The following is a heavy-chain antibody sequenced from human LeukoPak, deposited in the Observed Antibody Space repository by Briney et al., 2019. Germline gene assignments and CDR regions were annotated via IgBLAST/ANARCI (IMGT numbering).Heavy chain of an antibody. V-gene: IGHV3-30*18. J-gene: IGHJ4*02. CDR1: GFTFSSNG. D-gene: IGHD1-1*01. CDR3: AKEKYNWNDYFDH. Sequence: GGSLRLSCAASGFTFSSNGIHWVRQAPGKGLEWVAVVSYDGNTKYYADSVKGRFTISRDNSKNIGYLQMNSLRAEDTAVYHCAKEKYNWNDYFDHWGLGTLVTVSS. CDR2: VSYDGNTK.